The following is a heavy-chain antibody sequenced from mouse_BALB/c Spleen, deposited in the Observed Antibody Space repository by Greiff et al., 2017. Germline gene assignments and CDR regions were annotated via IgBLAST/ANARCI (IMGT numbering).Heavy chain of an antibody. Sequence: QVQLKQSGAELARPGASVKLSCKASGYTFTSYWMQWVKQRPGQGLEWIGAIYPGDGDTRYTQKFKGKATLTADKSSSTAYMQLSSLASEDSAVYYCAREGRELFDYWGQGTTLTVSS. CDR1: GYTFTSYW. V-gene: IGHV1-87*01. J-gene: IGHJ2*01. CDR2: IYPGDGDT. CDR3: AREGRELFDY.